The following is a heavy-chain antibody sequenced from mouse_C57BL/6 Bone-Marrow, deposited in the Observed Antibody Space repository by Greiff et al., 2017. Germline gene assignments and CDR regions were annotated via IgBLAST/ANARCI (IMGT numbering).Heavy chain of an antibody. CDR1: GYTFTSYW. CDR2: IYPGSGST. Sequence: QVQLQQPGAELVKPGASVKMSCKASGYTFTSYWITWVKQRPGQGLEWIGDIYPGSGSTNYNEKFKSKATLTVDTSNSPAYMQLSILTSEDSAFYYCARYQAWFAYWGQGTLVTVSS. CDR3: ARYQAWFAY. D-gene: IGHD3-2*02. J-gene: IGHJ3*01. V-gene: IGHV1-55*01.